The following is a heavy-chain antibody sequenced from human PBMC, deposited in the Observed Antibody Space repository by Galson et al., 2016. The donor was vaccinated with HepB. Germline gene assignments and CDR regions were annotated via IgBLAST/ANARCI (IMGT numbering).Heavy chain of an antibody. CDR2: VYSGGST. Sequence: SLRLSCAASGFTVISNYMTWVRQAPGKGLEWVSVVYSGGSTYYADSVKGRFTISRDNSKNTLYLQMNSLRAKDTAIYYCARDAGYYGMDVWGQGTTVTVSS. V-gene: IGHV3-53*01. J-gene: IGHJ6*02. CDR1: GFTVISNY. CDR3: ARDAGYYGMDV.